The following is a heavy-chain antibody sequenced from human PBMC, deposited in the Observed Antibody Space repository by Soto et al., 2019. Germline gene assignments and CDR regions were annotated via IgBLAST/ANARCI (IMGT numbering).Heavy chain of an antibody. J-gene: IGHJ4*02. CDR1: GFTFSSFV. Sequence: QVQLVESGGGVVQPGRSLRLSCAASGFTFSSFVMHWVRQAPGKGLEWVAALSYDGSNKNYADSVKGRFTISRDNSKSTLYLQINSLTFEDTAVYYCVGDSPRISIYGYGEQWGQGTLVTVSS. D-gene: IGHD3-3*01. CDR3: VGDSPRISIYGYGEQ. CDR2: LSYDGSNK. V-gene: IGHV3-30*14.